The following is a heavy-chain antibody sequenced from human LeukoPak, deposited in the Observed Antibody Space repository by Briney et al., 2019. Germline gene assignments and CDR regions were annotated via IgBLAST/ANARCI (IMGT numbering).Heavy chain of an antibody. CDR3: ARASYGNNPTHFDY. V-gene: IGHV1-2*06. CDR2: INPSSGGA. D-gene: IGHD4-11*01. Sequence: ASVKVSVKASAYTFSDYYIHVVRQAPGQGLQWMGRINPSSGGADYAQIFHGRVTITRDTSTNTVYMQLIGLRSDDAAVYYCARASYGNNPTHFDYWGQGTLVTVAS. J-gene: IGHJ4*02. CDR1: AYTFSDYY.